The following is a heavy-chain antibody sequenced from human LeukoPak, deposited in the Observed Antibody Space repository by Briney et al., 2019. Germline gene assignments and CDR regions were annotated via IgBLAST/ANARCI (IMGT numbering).Heavy chain of an antibody. V-gene: IGHV4-59*08. CDR2: IYYSGST. Sequence: SETLSLTCTVSGGSTTPYYWSWIRQSPGKGLEWIAYIYYSGSTNYNPSLKSRVTISVDTSKNHFSLKLSSVTAADTAVYYCARHRTSFFDFWGQGTLVTVSS. J-gene: IGHJ4*02. CDR3: ARHRTSFFDF. CDR1: GGSTTPYY. D-gene: IGHD3-16*01.